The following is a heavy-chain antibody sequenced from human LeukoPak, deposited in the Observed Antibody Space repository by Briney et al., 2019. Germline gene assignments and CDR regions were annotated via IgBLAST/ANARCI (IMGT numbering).Heavy chain of an antibody. Sequence: TGGSLRLSCAASGFTFSSYGMHWVRQAPGKGLEWVAFIRYDGSNKYYADSVKGRFTISRDNSKNTLYLQMNSLRAEDTAVYYCAKSNYDFWGGLSGLIDYWGQGTLVTVSS. V-gene: IGHV3-30*02. J-gene: IGHJ4*02. CDR2: IRYDGSNK. D-gene: IGHD3-3*01. CDR3: AKSNYDFWGGLSGLIDY. CDR1: GFTFSSYG.